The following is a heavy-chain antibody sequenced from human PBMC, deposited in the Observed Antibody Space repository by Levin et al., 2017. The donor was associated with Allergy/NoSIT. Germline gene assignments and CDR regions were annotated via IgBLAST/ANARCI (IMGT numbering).Heavy chain of an antibody. CDR1: AYTFTAYY. V-gene: IGHV1-2*06. CDR3: ARDRDDGDYFDF. Sequence: GESLKISCQASAYTFTAYYIYWVRQAPGQGLEWVGRINPNSGGTNYAQRFQGRVTMTRDTSISTAYMELSRLRSDDTAVYYCARDRDDGDYFDFWGQGTLVTVSS. D-gene: IGHD4-17*01. CDR2: INPNSGGT. J-gene: IGHJ4*02.